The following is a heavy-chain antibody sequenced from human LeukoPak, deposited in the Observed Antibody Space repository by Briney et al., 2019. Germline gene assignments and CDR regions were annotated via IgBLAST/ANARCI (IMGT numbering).Heavy chain of an antibody. D-gene: IGHD1-26*01. V-gene: IGHV3-30*03. CDR3: ARDSGSYGPAFDI. CDR2: ISYDGSNK. Sequence: GGSLRLSCAASGFTFSSYGMHWVRQAPGKGLEWVAVISYDGSNKYYADSVKGRFTISRDNAKNSLYLQMNSLRAEDTAVYYCARDSGSYGPAFDIWGQGTMVTVSS. CDR1: GFTFSSYG. J-gene: IGHJ3*02.